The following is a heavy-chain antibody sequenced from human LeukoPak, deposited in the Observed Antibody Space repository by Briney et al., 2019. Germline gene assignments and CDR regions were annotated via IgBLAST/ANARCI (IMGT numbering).Heavy chain of an antibody. Sequence: GGSLRLSCAASGFTFTNYWMHWVRQVPGKGLEWVSRVNNDGSGTSYADSVKGRFTISRDISKNTLYLQMNSLRAEDTAVYYCAKDIYIYGYAYYFDSWGQGTLVTVSS. CDR2: VNNDGSGT. D-gene: IGHD3-16*01. CDR3: AKDIYIYGYAYYFDS. V-gene: IGHV3-74*01. CDR1: GFTFTNYW. J-gene: IGHJ4*02.